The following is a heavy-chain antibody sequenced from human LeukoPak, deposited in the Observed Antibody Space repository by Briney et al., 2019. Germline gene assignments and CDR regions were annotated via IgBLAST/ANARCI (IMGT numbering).Heavy chain of an antibody. Sequence: PSETLSLTCAVSGGSISSGGYSWSWIRQPPGKGLEWTGYIYHSGSTYYNPSLKSRVTISVDRSKNQFSLKLSSVTAADTAVYYCAREGWFGESDDAFDIWGQGTMVTVSS. CDR2: IYHSGST. D-gene: IGHD3-10*01. V-gene: IGHV4-30-2*01. CDR1: GGSISSGGYS. CDR3: AREGWFGESDDAFDI. J-gene: IGHJ3*02.